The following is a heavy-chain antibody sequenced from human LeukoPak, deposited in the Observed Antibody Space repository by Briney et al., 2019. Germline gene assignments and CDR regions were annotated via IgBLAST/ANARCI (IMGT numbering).Heavy chain of an antibody. Sequence: GGSLRLSCAASGFTFSDYYMSWIRQAPGKGLEWVSYISSSGSTIYYADSVKGRVTISRDNAKNSLYLQMNSLRAEDTAVYYCARDLHSYGSPPNYWGQGTLVTVSS. J-gene: IGHJ4*02. V-gene: IGHV3-11*01. D-gene: IGHD5-18*01. CDR3: ARDLHSYGSPPNY. CDR1: GFTFSDYY. CDR2: ISSSGSTI.